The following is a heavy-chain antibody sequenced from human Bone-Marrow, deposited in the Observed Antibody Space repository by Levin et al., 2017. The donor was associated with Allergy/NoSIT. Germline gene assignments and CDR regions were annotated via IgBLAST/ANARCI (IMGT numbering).Heavy chain of an antibody. J-gene: IGHJ4*02. D-gene: IGHD3-10*01. CDR3: IYYGSGTDTLDN. CDR2: IRSKTKSYAT. Sequence: QTGGSLRLSCAASGFTFSGSDIHWVRQASGKGLEWVGRIRSKTKSYATEYAASVKGRFTISRDDSKNTAYLQMNSLKSEDTAVYYCIYYGSGTDTLDNWGQGTLVIVSS. V-gene: IGHV3-73*01. CDR1: GFTFSGSD.